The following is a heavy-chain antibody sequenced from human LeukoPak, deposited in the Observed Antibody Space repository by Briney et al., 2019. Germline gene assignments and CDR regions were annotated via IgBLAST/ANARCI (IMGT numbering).Heavy chain of an antibody. CDR2: IYSGGST. J-gene: IGHJ4*02. CDR3: ARGAPTDY. V-gene: IGHV3-53*01. D-gene: IGHD4-17*01. CDR1: GFTFSSYG. Sequence: GGSLRLSCAASGFTFSSYGMHWVRQAPGKGLEWVSVIYSGGSTYYADSVKGRFTISRDNSKNTLYLQMNSLRAEDTAVYYCARGAPTDYWGQGTLVTVSS.